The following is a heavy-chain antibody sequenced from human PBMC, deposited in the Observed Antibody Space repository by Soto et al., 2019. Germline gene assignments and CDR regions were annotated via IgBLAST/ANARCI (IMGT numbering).Heavy chain of an antibody. V-gene: IGHV1-69*12. Sequence: QVQLVQSGAEVKKPGSSVKVSCKASGGTFSSSAISWVRQAPGQGLEWMGGIIPIFGTANYAPKFQGRVTITADESTSTAYRELRSLRSEDTAVYYCARSVYSLTSHYYGMDVWGQGTTVTVSS. CDR2: IIPIFGTA. CDR3: ARSVYSLTSHYYGMDV. D-gene: IGHD5-18*01. CDR1: GGTFSSSA. J-gene: IGHJ6*02.